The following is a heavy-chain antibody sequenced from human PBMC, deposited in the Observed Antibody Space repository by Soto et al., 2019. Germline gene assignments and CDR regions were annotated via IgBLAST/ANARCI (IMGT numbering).Heavy chain of an antibody. V-gene: IGHV1-3*01. CDR3: AREGDQIDYDYGLDF. CDR1: GYTFTRFA. J-gene: IGHJ4*02. CDR2: INGGNDNT. D-gene: IGHD5-12*01. Sequence: QVQLVQSGAEMKKPGASVKVSCKASGYTFTRFAIHWLRQAPGQSLEWMGWINGGNDNTRYSQKFQGRVTITMDTSANTVYMEVNGVRPEDTAVYYCAREGDQIDYDYGLDFWGQGTLVTVSS.